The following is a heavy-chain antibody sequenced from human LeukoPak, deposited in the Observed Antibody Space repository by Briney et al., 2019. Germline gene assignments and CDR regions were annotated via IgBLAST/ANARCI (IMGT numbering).Heavy chain of an antibody. CDR2: IYYSGRT. D-gene: IGHD3-22*01. CDR3: ARLVSSESYSESSGYYYHFDY. J-gene: IGHJ4*02. V-gene: IGHV4-39*02. Sequence: SETLSLTCTVSGGSISSSSYYWGWIRQPPGKGLEWIGSIYYSGRTYYNPSLKSRVTISVDTSKNHFFLRLSSVTAADTAVFYCARLVSSESYSESSGYYYHFDYWGQGTLVTVSS. CDR1: GGSISSSSYY.